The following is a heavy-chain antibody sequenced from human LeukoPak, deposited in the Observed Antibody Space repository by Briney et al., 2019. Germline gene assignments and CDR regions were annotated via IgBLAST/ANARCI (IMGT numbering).Heavy chain of an antibody. D-gene: IGHD3-10*01. CDR3: ATMGYYYYYMDV. V-gene: IGHV3-7*01. J-gene: IGHJ6*03. CDR2: IKQDGSER. Sequence: QPGGSLRLSCAASGFTFSSYWMSWVRQAPGKGLEWVANIKQDGSERYYVDSVKGRFTISRDNAKNSLYLQMNSLRAEDTAVYYCATMGYYYYYMDVWGKGTTVTVSS. CDR1: GFTFSSYW.